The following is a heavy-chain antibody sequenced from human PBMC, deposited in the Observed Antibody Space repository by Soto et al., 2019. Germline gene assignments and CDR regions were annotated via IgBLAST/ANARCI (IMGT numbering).Heavy chain of an antibody. CDR3: ARALYCSSTTCYDY. Sequence: SETLSLTCTVSGGSISSYYWSWIRQPPGKGLEWIGYIYYSGSTNYNPSLKSRVTISVDTSKNQFSLKLSSVTAADTAVYYCARALYCSSTTCYDYWGQGTLVTGSS. D-gene: IGHD2-2*01. V-gene: IGHV4-59*08. CDR2: IYYSGST. CDR1: GGSISSYY. J-gene: IGHJ4*02.